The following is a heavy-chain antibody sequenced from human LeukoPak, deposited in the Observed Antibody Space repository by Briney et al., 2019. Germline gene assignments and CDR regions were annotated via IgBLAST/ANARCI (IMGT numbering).Heavy chain of an antibody. CDR3: VRDLGTAVTTKTAFDV. CDR2: ITRIGTSV. V-gene: IGHV3-21*06. J-gene: IGHJ3*01. D-gene: IGHD4-17*01. Sequence: GGSLRLSCEGSGFPFSSYNMNWVRQAPGKGLEWVSCITRIGTSVHYAESLKGRFTISKDNARNSVYLHMTGLRAEDTALYYCVRDLGTAVTTKTAFDVWGQGTMVTVSS. CDR1: GFPFSSYN.